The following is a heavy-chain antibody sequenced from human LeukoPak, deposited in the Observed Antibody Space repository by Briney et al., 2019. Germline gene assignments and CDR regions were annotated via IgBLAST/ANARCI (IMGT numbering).Heavy chain of an antibody. CDR2: IYYSGST. CDR1: GGSISSYY. V-gene: IGHV4-59*01. CDR3: ARDYYGSGSYFDY. J-gene: IGHJ4*02. D-gene: IGHD3-10*01. Sequence: SETLSLACTVSGGSISSYYWSWIRQPPGKGLEWIGYIYYSGSTNYNPSLKSRVTISVDTSKNQFSLKLSSVTAADTAVYYCARDYYGSGSYFDYWGQGTLVTVSS.